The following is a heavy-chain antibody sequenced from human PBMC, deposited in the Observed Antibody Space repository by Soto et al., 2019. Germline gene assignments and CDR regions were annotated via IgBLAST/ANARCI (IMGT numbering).Heavy chain of an antibody. J-gene: IGHJ5*02. D-gene: IGHD2-2*01. V-gene: IGHV3-48*01. CDR1: GFTFSSYS. CDR2: ISSSSSTI. CDR3: ASIRVRYCSSTSCFVGPWDSTHPGFDP. Sequence: GGSLRLSCAASGFTFSSYSMNWVRQAPGKGLEWVSYISSSSSTIYYADSVKGRFTISRDNAKNSLYLQMNSLRAEDTAVYYCASIRVRYCSSTSCFVGPWDSTHPGFDPWGQGTLVTVSS.